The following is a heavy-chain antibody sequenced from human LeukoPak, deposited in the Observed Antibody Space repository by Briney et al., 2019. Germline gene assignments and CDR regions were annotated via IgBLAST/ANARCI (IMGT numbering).Heavy chain of an antibody. CDR2: TYYRSKWKN. V-gene: IGHV6-1*01. CDR1: GDSVSTNSVA. Sequence: SQTLSLTCAISGDSVSTNSVAWNWIRQSPSRSLEWLGRTYYRSKWKNDYAVSVKSRITINPDTSKNRFSLQLNSVTPDDTALYYCARGRYSGFDLLGQGTMVTVSS. J-gene: IGHJ3*01. CDR3: ARGRYSGFDL. D-gene: IGHD2-15*01.